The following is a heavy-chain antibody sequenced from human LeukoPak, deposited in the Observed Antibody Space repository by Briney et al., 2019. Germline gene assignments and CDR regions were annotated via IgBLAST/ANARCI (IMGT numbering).Heavy chain of an antibody. D-gene: IGHD3-3*01. CDR2: IYYSGST. CDR1: GGSINNYY. J-gene: IGHJ4*02. Sequence: SETPSLTCTVSGGSINNYYWSWIRQPPGKGLEWIGYIYYSGSTNYNPSLKSRVTISVYTSKNHFSLRLSSVTAADTAVYYCARHADSGSGYYDYWGQGVLVTVSS. V-gene: IGHV4-59*08. CDR3: ARHADSGSGYYDY.